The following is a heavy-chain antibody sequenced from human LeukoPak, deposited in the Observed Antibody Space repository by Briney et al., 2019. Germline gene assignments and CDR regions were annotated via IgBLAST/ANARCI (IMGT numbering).Heavy chain of an antibody. CDR1: GGSISSSSYY. CDR2: MYYSGYT. J-gene: IGHJ5*02. Sequence: PSETLSLTCTVSGGSISSSSYYWAWIRQPPGQGLEWIGSMYYSGYTYYNPSLKSRVTISVDTSKNQFSLKLSSVTAADTAVYYCARQLVPGGIGFGNWFDPWGQGTLVTVSS. D-gene: IGHD2-2*01. CDR3: ARQLVPGGIGFGNWFDP. V-gene: IGHV4-39*01.